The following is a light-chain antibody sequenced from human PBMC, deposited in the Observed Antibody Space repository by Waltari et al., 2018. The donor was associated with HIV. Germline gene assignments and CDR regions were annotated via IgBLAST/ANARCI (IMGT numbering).Light chain of an antibody. CDR1: ALPQQY. CDR2: KDT. Sequence: SYELTQPPSVSVSPGQTARIPCSGDALPQQYAFWYRQKPGQAPVVVMYKDTKRPSGIPERFSGSSSGTTVTLTISGVQAEDEADYYCQSADSSGTSVLFGGGTKLTVL. J-gene: IGLJ2*01. V-gene: IGLV3-25*03. CDR3: QSADSSGTSVL.